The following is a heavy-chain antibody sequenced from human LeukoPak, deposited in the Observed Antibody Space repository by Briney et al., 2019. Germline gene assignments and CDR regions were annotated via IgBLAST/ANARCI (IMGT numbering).Heavy chain of an antibody. Sequence: SQTLSLTCTVSGDSISLGNYYWTWIRQPAGKRLEWIGRIHTSGSTNYNPSLKSQVTISMDTSKNQFSLNLNSVTAADTAVYYCARDRAGDSFDIWGQGTMVTVSS. CDR1: GDSISLGNYY. D-gene: IGHD7-27*01. CDR2: IHTSGST. CDR3: ARDRAGDSFDI. V-gene: IGHV4-61*02. J-gene: IGHJ3*02.